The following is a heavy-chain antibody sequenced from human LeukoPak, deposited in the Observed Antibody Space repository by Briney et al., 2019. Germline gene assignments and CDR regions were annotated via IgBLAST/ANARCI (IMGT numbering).Heavy chain of an antibody. CDR1: GFTFSSYT. CDR2: ISGSGGSK. D-gene: IGHD3-22*01. CDR3: AKDYYDSSGSYDY. Sequence: PGGSLRLSCAASGFTFSSYTMLWVRQAPGKGLEWVSSISGSGGSKYYADSVKGRFTISRDNSKNTLYLQMNSLRAEDTAVYYCAKDYYDSSGSYDYWGQGTLVTVSS. J-gene: IGHJ4*02. V-gene: IGHV3-23*01.